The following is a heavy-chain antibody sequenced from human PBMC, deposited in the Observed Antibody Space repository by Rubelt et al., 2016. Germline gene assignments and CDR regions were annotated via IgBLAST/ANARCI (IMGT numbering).Heavy chain of an antibody. V-gene: IGHV1-69*05. J-gene: IGHJ3*02. CDR1: GVSFSNSA. CDR3: ARDRHGEEGYSNVFDI. Sequence: QVQLVQSGAEVKKPGASVKVSCKASGVSFSNSAISWVRQAPGQGLEWMGGIIPLFGTPNYAQKFQGRVTITTDESTGRAYMELRRLKSEDTAVYYCARDRHGEEGYSNVFDIWGQGTKVTVSS. D-gene: IGHD3-22*01. CDR2: IIPLFGTP.